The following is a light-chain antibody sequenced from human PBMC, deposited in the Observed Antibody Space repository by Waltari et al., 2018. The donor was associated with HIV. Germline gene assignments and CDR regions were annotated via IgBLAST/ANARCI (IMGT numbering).Light chain of an antibody. CDR1: SSDIGTYNY. V-gene: IGLV2-14*03. CDR2: NVN. Sequence: QPALTQPASVSGSPGQAITIPCTGSSSDIGTYNYVSWYQQHPGKAPKLLISNVNKRPSGVSHRFSGSKADNAASLPISVLQAEDEADYFCSSSTTISILFGGGTKLTVL. CDR3: SSSTTISIL. J-gene: IGLJ2*01.